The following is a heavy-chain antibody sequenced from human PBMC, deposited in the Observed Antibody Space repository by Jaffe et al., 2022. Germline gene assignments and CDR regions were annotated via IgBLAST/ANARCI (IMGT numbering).Heavy chain of an antibody. Sequence: EVQLVESGGGLVQPGGSLRLSCAASGFTFSSYWMSWVRQAPGKGLEWVANIKQDGSEKYYVDSVKGRFTISRDNAKNSLYLQMNSLRAEDTAVYYCAREGGVLGHPAYYYMDVWGKGTTVTVSS. CDR2: IKQDGSEK. J-gene: IGHJ6*03. V-gene: IGHV3-7*01. D-gene: IGHD2-8*02. CDR3: AREGGVLGHPAYYYMDV. CDR1: GFTFSSYW.